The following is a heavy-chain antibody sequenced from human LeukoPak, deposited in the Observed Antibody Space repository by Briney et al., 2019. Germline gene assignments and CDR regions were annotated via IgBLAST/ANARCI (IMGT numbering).Heavy chain of an antibody. CDR3: ASGPPYDYVWGSQNYYYYYMDV. J-gene: IGHJ6*03. CDR2: IYHSGST. Sequence: PSETLSLTCTVSGYSTSSGYYWGWIRQPPGKGLEWIGSIYHSGSTYYNPSLKSRVTISVDTSKNQFSLKLSSVTAADTAVYYCASGPPYDYVWGSQNYYYYYMDVWGKGTTVTVSS. CDR1: GYSTSSGYY. V-gene: IGHV4-38-2*02. D-gene: IGHD3-16*01.